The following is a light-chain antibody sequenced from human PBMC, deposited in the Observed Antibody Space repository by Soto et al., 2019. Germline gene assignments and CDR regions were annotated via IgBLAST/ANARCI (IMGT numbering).Light chain of an antibody. CDR3: QQYDNLWT. J-gene: IGKJ1*01. V-gene: IGKV1-33*01. CDR1: QDISNY. CDR2: DAS. Sequence: DIQMTQSPSSLSASVGDRVTITCQASQDISNYLSWYQQKPGKAPKLLIYDASNLEIGVPSRFSGSGFGTDFTFTISSLQPEDIATYYCQQYDNLWTFGQGTKVEIK.